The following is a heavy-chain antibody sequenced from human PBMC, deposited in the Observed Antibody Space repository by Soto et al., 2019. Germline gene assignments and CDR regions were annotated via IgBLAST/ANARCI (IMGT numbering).Heavy chain of an antibody. CDR2: INTDTGNT. Sequence: ASVKVSCKASGNTFIGYAVHWLRLAPGQGLEWMGWINTDTGNTKYSQKFQGRLAISRDTSASTVYMELSSLKSQDTTAYYCARRVSGWFDPWGQGSLVTVSS. CDR3: ARRVSGWFDP. CDR1: GNTFIGYA. V-gene: IGHV1-3*04. J-gene: IGHJ5*02. D-gene: IGHD2-8*01.